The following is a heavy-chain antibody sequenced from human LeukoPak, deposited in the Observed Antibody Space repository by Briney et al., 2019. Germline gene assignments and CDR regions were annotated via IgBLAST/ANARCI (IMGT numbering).Heavy chain of an antibody. D-gene: IGHD6-19*01. CDR1: GFTLNTYA. V-gene: IGHV3-30*04. Sequence: PGGSLRLSCVGSGFTLNTYAMKWVRQAPGKGLEWMAVVLFDGSDQYYADSVQGRFTISRDNSKNTLYLQMDNLRVEDTAVYYCARVSKPGWYDYYYMDVWGKGTTVIVSS. CDR3: ARVSKPGWYDYYYMDV. CDR2: VLFDGSDQ. J-gene: IGHJ6*03.